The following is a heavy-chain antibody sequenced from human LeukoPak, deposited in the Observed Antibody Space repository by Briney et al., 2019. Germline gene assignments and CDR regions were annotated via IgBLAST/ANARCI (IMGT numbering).Heavy chain of an antibody. V-gene: IGHV3-49*04. J-gene: IGHJ4*02. CDR2: SRSKAYGGTT. CDR3: TRDLGRSGWVTPYYFDY. Sequence: GGSLRLSCTASGFTFGEYAMSCVRRAPGKGLEWGGVSRSKAYGGTTEYAGSVKGRFTISRDESKSIDYLQMKSLKTEDTAVYYCTRDLGRSGWVTPYYFDYWGQGTLVTVSS. D-gene: IGHD6-19*01. CDR1: GFTFGEYA.